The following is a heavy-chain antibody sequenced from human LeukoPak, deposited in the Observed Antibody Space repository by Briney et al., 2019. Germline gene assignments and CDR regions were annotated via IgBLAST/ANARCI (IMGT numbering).Heavy chain of an antibody. D-gene: IGHD3-22*01. CDR1: GFTFSSYG. CDR2: ISYDGSNK. V-gene: IGHV3-30*03. Sequence: GRSLRLSCAASGFTFSSYGMHWVRQAPGKGLEWVAVISYDGSNKYYADSVKGRFTISRDNSKNTLYLQMNSLRAEDTALYYCARAHDKGYYYGFDYWGQGTLVTVSS. J-gene: IGHJ4*02. CDR3: ARAHDKGYYYGFDY.